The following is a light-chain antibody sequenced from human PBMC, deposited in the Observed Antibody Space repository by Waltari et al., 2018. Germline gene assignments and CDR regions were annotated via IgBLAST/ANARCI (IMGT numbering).Light chain of an antibody. CDR1: QTIGGS. CDR2: GAS. J-gene: IGKJ1*01. CDR3: QQRDTWPPT. Sequence: EIVLTQSPATLSLSPGDRATLSCRASQTIGGSLAWYQQTPGQSPSLLIYGASRRATGVPARFGGSGSGTDFTLTISSLEPEDFAVYFCQQRDTWPPTFGQGTKVDFK. V-gene: IGKV3-11*01.